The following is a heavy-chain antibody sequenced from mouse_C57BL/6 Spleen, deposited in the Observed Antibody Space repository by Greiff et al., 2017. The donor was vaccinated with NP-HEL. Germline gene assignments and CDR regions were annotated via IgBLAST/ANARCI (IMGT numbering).Heavy chain of an antibody. V-gene: IGHV1-19*01. D-gene: IGHD2-4*01. CDR1: GYTFTDYY. CDR2: INPYNGGT. J-gene: IGHJ3*01. CDR3: ARFYGYYDYDGY. Sequence: EVKLQQSGPVLVKPGASVKMSCKASGYTFTDYYMNWVKQSHGKSLEWIGVINPYNGGTSYNQKFKGKATLTVDKSSSTAYMELNSLTSEDSAVYYCARFYGYYDYDGYWGQGTLVTVSA.